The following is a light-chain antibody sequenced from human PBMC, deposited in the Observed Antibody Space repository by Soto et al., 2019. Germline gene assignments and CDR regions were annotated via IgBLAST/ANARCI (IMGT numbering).Light chain of an antibody. CDR3: CPYAGSRTFV. V-gene: IGLV2-23*02. J-gene: IGLJ1*01. CDR1: SSDVGNYNL. CDR2: EVS. Sequence: QSVLTQPASVSGSPGQSITISCTGTSSDVGNYNLVSWYQQHPGKAPKLMICEVSKRPSGVSNRFSGSKSGNTASLTISGLQAEDEADYYRCPYAGSRTFVFGTGTKVTVL.